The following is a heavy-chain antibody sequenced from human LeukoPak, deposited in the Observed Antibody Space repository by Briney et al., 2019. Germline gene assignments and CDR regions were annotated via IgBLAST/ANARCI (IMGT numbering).Heavy chain of an antibody. CDR1: GFTFDDYG. CDR2: INWNGGST. J-gene: IGHJ4*02. V-gene: IGHV3-20*04. CDR3: ARVLGGNRRSGRCFDY. Sequence: AGGSLRLSCAASGFTFDDYGMSWVRQAPGKGLEWVSGINWNGGSTGYADSVKGRFTISRDNAKNSLYLQMNSLRAEDTALYYCARVLGGNRRSGRCFDYWGQGTLVTVSS. D-gene: IGHD4-23*01.